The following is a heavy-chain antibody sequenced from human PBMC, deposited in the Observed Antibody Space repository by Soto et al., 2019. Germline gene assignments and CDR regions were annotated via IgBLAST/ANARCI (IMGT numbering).Heavy chain of an antibody. V-gene: IGHV1-18*01. J-gene: IGHJ4*02. CDR2: ISANNGNT. D-gene: IGHD5-18*01. CDR3: ARTDTSMVTFY. CDR1: GYTFISYG. Sequence: QIQLVQSGGEVRKPGASVKVSCKASGYTFISYGISWVRQAPGQGLEWLGWISANNGNTKYAQSFQGRVSMSTDASTNTAYMELRSLTSDDTAVYYCARTDTSMVTFYWGQGTLVTVSS.